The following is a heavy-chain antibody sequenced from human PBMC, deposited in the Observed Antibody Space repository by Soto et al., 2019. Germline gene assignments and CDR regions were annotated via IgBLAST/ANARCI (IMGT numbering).Heavy chain of an antibody. CDR1: GYTFTSYG. CDR3: ATIMTTVTTPAFDY. CDR2: ISAYNGNT. Sequence: QVQLVQSGAEGKKPGASVKVSCKASGYTFTSYGISWVRQAPGQGLEWMGWISAYNGNTHYAQKLQGRVTMTTDTSTSTAYMALRSLRSDDTAVYYCATIMTTVTTPAFDYWGQGTLVTVSS. J-gene: IGHJ4*02. D-gene: IGHD4-17*01. V-gene: IGHV1-18*01.